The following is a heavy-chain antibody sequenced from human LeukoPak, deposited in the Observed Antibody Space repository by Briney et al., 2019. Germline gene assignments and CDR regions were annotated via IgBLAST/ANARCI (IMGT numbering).Heavy chain of an antibody. J-gene: IGHJ4*02. D-gene: IGHD5-24*01. V-gene: IGHV4-4*07. CDR1: GGSFSSYY. Sequence: SETLSLTCTVSGGSFSSYYWSWIRLPAGKGLEWIGRIYTSGSTNYNPSLKSRVTMSVDTSKNQFSLKLSSVTAADTAVYYCARHLTEMATLFDYWGQGTLVTVSS. CDR2: IYTSGST. CDR3: ARHLTEMATLFDY.